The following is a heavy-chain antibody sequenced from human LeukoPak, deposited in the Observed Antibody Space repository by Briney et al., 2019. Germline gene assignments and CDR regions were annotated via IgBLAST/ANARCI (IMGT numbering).Heavy chain of an antibody. V-gene: IGHV1-2*02. CDR1: GYTFNGYY. Sequence: ASVKDFCKASGYTFNGYYMHWVPQAPGQRPEWIGWINPNSGGTTYARKVQGTADMTSDTAISPANSQLTRLRADYSAVYCFTNGQLDKGFGYWGQGTLVTVSS. CDR2: INPNSGGT. D-gene: IGHD6-13*01. CDR3: TNGQLDKGFGY. J-gene: IGHJ4*02.